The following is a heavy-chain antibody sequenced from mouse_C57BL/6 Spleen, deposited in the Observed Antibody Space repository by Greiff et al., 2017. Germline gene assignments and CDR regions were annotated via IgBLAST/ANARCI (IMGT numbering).Heavy chain of an antibody. CDR3: TGIGAWFAY. CDR2: IRLKSDNYAT. V-gene: IGHV6-3*01. CDR1: GFTFSNYW. D-gene: IGHD2-14*01. J-gene: IGHJ3*01. Sequence: EVKLMESGGGLVQPGGSMKLSCVASGFTFSNYWMNWVRQSPEKGLEWVAQIRLKSDNYATHYAESVKGRFTISRDDSKSSVYLQMNNLRAEDTGIYYCTGIGAWFAYWGQGTLVTVSA.